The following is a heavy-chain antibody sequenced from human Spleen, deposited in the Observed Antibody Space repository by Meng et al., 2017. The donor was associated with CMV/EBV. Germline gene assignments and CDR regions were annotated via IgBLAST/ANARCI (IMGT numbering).Heavy chain of an antibody. CDR2: INPNSGGT. J-gene: IGHJ4*02. CDR1: GYTLTGYY. D-gene: IGHD5-24*01. CDR3: ARMMAGSDY. Sequence: NVSDKASGYTLTGYYMHWVRQAPGQGLEWMGWINPNSGGTNYAQKFQGRVTMTRDTSISTAYMELSRLRSDDTAVYYCARMMAGSDYWGQGTLVTVSS. V-gene: IGHV1-2*02.